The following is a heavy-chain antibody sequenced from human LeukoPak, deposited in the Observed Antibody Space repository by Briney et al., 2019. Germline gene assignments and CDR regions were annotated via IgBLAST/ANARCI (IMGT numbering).Heavy chain of an antibody. CDR1: GGSISSYS. Sequence: PSETLSLTCTVSGGSISSYSWSWIRQPPGKGLEWIGYISYSGSTNNNPSLKSRVTISVDTSKNQFSLKLSSVTAADTAVYYCARVHAGYSSSWYPAYYYYYYMDVWGKGTTVTISS. D-gene: IGHD6-13*01. V-gene: IGHV4-59*01. CDR3: ARVHAGYSSSWYPAYYYYYYMDV. J-gene: IGHJ6*03. CDR2: ISYSGST.